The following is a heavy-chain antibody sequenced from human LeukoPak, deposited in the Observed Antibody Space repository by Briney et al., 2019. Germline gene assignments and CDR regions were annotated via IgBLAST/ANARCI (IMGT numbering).Heavy chain of an antibody. CDR3: ARGLGGSDSSSSIDY. V-gene: IGHV4-38-2*02. CDR2: IYHSGST. CDR1: GYSISSGYY. J-gene: IGHJ4*02. Sequence: SETLSLTCTVSGYSISSGYYWGRIRQPPGKGLEWIGSIYHSGSTYYNPSLKSRVTISVDTSKNQFSLKLSSVTAADTAVYYCARGLGGSDSSSSIDYWGQGTLVTVSS. D-gene: IGHD6-13*01.